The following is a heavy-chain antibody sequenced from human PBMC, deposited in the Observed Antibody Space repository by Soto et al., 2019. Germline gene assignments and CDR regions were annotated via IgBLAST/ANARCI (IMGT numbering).Heavy chain of an antibody. CDR3: GRDTSYGMDV. J-gene: IGHJ6*02. CDR2: INSDGSTT. V-gene: IGHV3-74*01. CDR1: GLTFSRNW. Sequence: QLVESGGGLVQMGGSLRLSCAASGLTFSRNWIHWVRQAPGKGLEWVSYINSDGSTTTHADAVKGRFTISRDNSKNTVSLDMNSLRTEDTAVYYCGRDTSYGMDVWGQGTTVTVSS. D-gene: IGHD3-3*01.